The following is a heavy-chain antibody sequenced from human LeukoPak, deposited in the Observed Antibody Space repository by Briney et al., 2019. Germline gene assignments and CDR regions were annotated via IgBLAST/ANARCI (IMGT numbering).Heavy chain of an antibody. D-gene: IGHD3-22*01. CDR1: GFTFSSYG. J-gene: IGHJ3*02. CDR2: ISNSGGST. V-gene: IGHV3-23*01. Sequence: GGSLRLSCAASGFTFSSYGMTWVRQAPGKGLVWVSIISNSGGSTYYADSAKGRFTISRDNSKNMLYLQMNSLGAEDTAVYYCAKGRDFDNFPEAFDIWGQGTMVTVSS. CDR3: AKGRDFDNFPEAFDI.